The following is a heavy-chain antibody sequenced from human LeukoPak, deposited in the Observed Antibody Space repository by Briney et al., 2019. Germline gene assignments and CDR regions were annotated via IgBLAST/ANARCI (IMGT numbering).Heavy chain of an antibody. CDR3: ATGFRRSSTSCYFCSGYYFDY. Sequence: GASVKVSCKVSGYTLTELSMHWVRQAPGKGLEWMGGFDPEDGETIYAQKFQGRVTMTEDTSTDTAYMELSSLRSEATAVYYCATGFRRSSTSCYFCSGYYFDYWGQGTLVTVSS. J-gene: IGHJ4*02. D-gene: IGHD2-2*01. CDR1: GYTLTELS. CDR2: FDPEDGET. V-gene: IGHV1-24*01.